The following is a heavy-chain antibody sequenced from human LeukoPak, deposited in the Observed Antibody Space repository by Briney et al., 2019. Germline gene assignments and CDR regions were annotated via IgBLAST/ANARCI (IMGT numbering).Heavy chain of an antibody. Sequence: SVKVSCKASGGTFISYAISWVRQAPGQGLEWMGWIIPILGSANYAQSFQGRVTMTADESTSTAYMELSSLRSEDTAVYYCATSSRTYSSTDYWGQGTLVTVSS. CDR2: IIPILGSA. CDR3: ATSSRTYSSTDY. J-gene: IGHJ4*02. CDR1: GGTFISYA. V-gene: IGHV1-69*11. D-gene: IGHD6-13*01.